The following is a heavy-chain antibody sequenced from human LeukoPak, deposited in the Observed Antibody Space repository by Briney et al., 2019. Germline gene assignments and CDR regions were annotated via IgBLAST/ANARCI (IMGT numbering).Heavy chain of an antibody. J-gene: IGHJ3*02. V-gene: IGHV1-69*13. CDR1: GGTFSSYT. CDR3: AREDTLVRGLGTFDI. Sequence: ASVKVSCKASGGTFSSYTISWVRQAPGQGPEWMGGITPVFGTANYAENFQGRITITADDSTSTSYMGLSSLRSEDTAVYYCAREDTLVRGLGTFDIWGQGTLVTVS. D-gene: IGHD3-10*01. CDR2: ITPVFGTA.